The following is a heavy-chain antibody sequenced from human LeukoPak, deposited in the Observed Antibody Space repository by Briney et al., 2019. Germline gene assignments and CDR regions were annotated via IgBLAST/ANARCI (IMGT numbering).Heavy chain of an antibody. D-gene: IGHD3-10*01. Sequence: GGSLRLSCAASGFTFSSYRMNWVRQAPGKGLEWVSSISSSSSYIYYADSVKGRFTISRDNAKNSLYLQMNSLRAEDTAVYYCARDGSGTVDAFDIWGQGTMVTVSS. CDR1: GFTFSSYR. V-gene: IGHV3-21*01. CDR3: ARDGSGTVDAFDI. CDR2: ISSSSSYI. J-gene: IGHJ3*02.